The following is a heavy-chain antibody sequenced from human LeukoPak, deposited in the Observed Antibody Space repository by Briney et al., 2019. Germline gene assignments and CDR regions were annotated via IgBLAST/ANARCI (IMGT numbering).Heavy chain of an antibody. CDR1: GFTFRNYG. Sequence: PGGSLRLSCEVSGFTFRNYGMNWVRQAPGKGLEWVAVISYDGINKYYADSVKGRFTISRDNSKNTLYLQMNSLRAEDTAVYYCAKDWYSGSYWATYFDYWGQGTLVTVSS. CDR3: AKDWYSGSYWATYFDY. CDR2: ISYDGINK. V-gene: IGHV3-30*18. D-gene: IGHD1-26*01. J-gene: IGHJ4*02.